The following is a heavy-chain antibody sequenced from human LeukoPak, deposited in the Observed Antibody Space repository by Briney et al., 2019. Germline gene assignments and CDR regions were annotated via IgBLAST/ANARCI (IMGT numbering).Heavy chain of an antibody. CDR2: ISSSSYI. V-gene: IGHV3-21*01. Sequence: GGSLRLSCAASGFTFSNYGMSWVRQAPGKGLEWVSSISSSSYIYYADSVKGRFTISRDSAKNSLYLQMNSLRAEDTAVYYCARDEVGAVDYWGQGTLVTVSS. D-gene: IGHD1-26*01. J-gene: IGHJ4*02. CDR1: GFTFSNYG. CDR3: ARDEVGAVDY.